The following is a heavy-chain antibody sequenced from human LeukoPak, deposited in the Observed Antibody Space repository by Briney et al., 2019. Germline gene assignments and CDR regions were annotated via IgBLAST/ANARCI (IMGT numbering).Heavy chain of an antibody. Sequence: GESLQISCKGSGYSFTSYWIGWVRQMPGKGLEWTGIIYPGDSDTRYSPSFQGQVTISADKSISTAYLQWSSLKASDTAMYYCARQRSPVEYYYYYMDVWGKGTTVTVSS. D-gene: IGHD5-24*01. V-gene: IGHV5-51*01. CDR3: ARQRSPVEYYYYYMDV. J-gene: IGHJ6*03. CDR1: GYSFTSYW. CDR2: IYPGDSDT.